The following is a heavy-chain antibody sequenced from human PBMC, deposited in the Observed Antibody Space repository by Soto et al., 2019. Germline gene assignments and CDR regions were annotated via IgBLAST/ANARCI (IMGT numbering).Heavy chain of an antibody. D-gene: IGHD4-17*01. CDR1: GGTFSSYT. V-gene: IGHV1-69*02. CDR3: ARFTVTTDDAFDI. Sequence: SVKVSCKASGGTFSSYTISWVRQPPGQGLEWMGRIIPILGIANYAQKFQGRVTITADKSTSTAYMELSSLRSEDTAVYYCARFTVTTDDAFDIWGQGTMVTVSS. CDR2: IIPILGIA. J-gene: IGHJ3*02.